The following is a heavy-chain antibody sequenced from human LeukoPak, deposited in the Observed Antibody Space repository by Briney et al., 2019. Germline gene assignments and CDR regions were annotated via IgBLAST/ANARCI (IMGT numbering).Heavy chain of an antibody. CDR1: GFTFSSYV. CDR2: ISAGDDST. D-gene: IGHD2/OR15-2a*01. J-gene: IGHJ4*02. CDR3: ARDSMPAR. V-gene: IGHV3-23*01. Sequence: GGSLRLSCAASGFTFSSYVMSWVRQTPGKGLEWVSTISAGDDSTYYADSVKGRFTISRDNSKNTLYLQMNSLRAEDTAVYYCARDSMPARWGQGTLVTVSS.